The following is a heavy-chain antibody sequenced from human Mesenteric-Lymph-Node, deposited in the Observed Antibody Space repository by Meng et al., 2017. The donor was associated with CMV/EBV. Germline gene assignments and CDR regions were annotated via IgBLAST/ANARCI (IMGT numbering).Heavy chain of an antibody. CDR3: ARVGPTGNAIRY. CDR1: GYTFNDLA. Sequence: SCKASGYTFNDLAMNWVRQAPGQGLEWMGFINTDTGNPTYAQGFTGRFVFSVDTSVSTAYLQISSLKADDTALYFCARVGPTGNAIRYWGQGTLVTVSS. J-gene: IGHJ4*02. CDR2: INTDTGNP. V-gene: IGHV7-4-1*02. D-gene: IGHD4-23*01.